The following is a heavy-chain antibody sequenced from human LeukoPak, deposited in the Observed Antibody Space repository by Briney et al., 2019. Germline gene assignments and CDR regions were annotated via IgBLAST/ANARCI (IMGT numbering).Heavy chain of an antibody. J-gene: IGHJ4*02. CDR2: IYHSGST. V-gene: IGHV4-4*02. CDR3: ARNGGNSDFDY. D-gene: IGHD4-23*01. Sequence: PSETLSLTCAVSGGSISGSDWWSWVRQPPGKGLEWIGEIYHSGSTNYNPSLKSRVTISVGKSKNQFSLKLSSVTAADTAVYYCARNGGNSDFDYWGQGTLVTVSS. CDR1: GGSISGSDW.